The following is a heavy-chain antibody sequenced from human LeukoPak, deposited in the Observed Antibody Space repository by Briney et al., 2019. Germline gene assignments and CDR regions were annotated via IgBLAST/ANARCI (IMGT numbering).Heavy chain of an antibody. CDR3: ARRRSHGWFDP. J-gene: IGHJ5*02. CDR1: GGSFSGYY. V-gene: IGHV4-34*01. CDR2: INHSGST. Sequence: PSETLSLTCAVYGGSFSGYYWSWIRQPPGKGLEWIGEINHSGSTNYNPSLKSRVTISVDTSKNQFSLKLSSVTAADTAVYYCARRRSHGWFDPWGQGTLVTVSS.